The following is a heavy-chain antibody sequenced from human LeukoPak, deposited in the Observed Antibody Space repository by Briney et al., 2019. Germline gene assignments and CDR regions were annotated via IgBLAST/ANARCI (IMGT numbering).Heavy chain of an antibody. Sequence: PGGSLRLSCAASGFTFSSYAMHWVRQAPGKGLEWVAVISYDGSNKYYADSVKGRFTISRENSKNTLYLQMNSLRAEDTAVYYCAKVRLYGDYPEIDYWGQGTLVAVSS. CDR2: ISYDGSNK. V-gene: IGHV3-30-3*01. J-gene: IGHJ4*02. CDR3: AKVRLYGDYPEIDY. D-gene: IGHD4-17*01. CDR1: GFTFSSYA.